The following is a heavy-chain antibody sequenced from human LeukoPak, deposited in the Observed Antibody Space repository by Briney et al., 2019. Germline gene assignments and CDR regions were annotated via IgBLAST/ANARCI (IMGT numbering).Heavy chain of an antibody. CDR1: GFTFSTYS. CDR2: IYAGDSST. Sequence: GESLKISCKASGFTFSTYSFAWVRQMPGKGLEWMGVIYAGDSSTRYSPSFQGQVTISVDKSISTVCLQWSSLKASDSAIYYCARHSCYDSWGQGTLVTVSS. V-gene: IGHV5-51*01. D-gene: IGHD3-16*01. J-gene: IGHJ4*02. CDR3: ARHSCYDS.